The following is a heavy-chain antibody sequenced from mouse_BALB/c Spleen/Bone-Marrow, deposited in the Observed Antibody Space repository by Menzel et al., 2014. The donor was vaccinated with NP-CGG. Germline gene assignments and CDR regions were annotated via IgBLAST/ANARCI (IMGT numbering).Heavy chain of an antibody. CDR2: IRLKSNNYAT. CDR3: TTGFAY. J-gene: IGHJ3*01. V-gene: IGHV6-6*02. CDR1: GFTFSNYW. Sequence: EVMLVESGGGLVQPGGSMKLSCVASGFTFSNYWMNWARQSPEKGLEWVAEIRLKSNNYATHYAESVKGRFTISRDDSKSSVYLQMNNLRAEDTGIYYCTTGFAYWGQGTLVTVSA.